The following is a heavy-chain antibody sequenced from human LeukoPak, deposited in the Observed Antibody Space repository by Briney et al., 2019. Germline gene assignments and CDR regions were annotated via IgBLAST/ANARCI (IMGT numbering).Heavy chain of an antibody. CDR2: ISSSSSYI. Sequence: PGGSLRLSCAASGFTFSSYSMNWVRQAPGKGLEWVSSISSSSSYIYYADSVKGRFTISRDNAKNSLYLQMNSLRAEDTAVYYCARDSRSWYDYYYYGMDVWGQGATVTVSS. CDR3: ARDSRSWYDYYYYGMDV. D-gene: IGHD6-13*01. J-gene: IGHJ6*02. CDR1: GFTFSSYS. V-gene: IGHV3-21*01.